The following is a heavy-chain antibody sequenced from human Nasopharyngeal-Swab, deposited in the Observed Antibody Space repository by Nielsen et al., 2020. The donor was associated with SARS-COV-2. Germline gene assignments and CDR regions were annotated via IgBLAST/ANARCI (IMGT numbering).Heavy chain of an antibody. CDR1: GYTFTSYY. D-gene: IGHD3-9*01. V-gene: IGHV1-46*01. CDR2: INPSGGST. J-gene: IGHJ4*02. CDR3: ARGAELRYFDWLLFAFFDY. Sequence: ASVKVSCKASGYTFTSYYMHWVRQAPGQGLEWMGIINPSGGSTSYAQKFQGRVTMTRDTSTSTVYLELSSLRSEDTAVYYCARGAELRYFDWLLFAFFDYWGQGTLVTVSS.